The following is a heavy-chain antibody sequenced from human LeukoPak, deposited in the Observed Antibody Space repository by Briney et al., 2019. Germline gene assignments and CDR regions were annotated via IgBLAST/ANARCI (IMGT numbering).Heavy chain of an antibody. CDR2: IRQDGSEK. CDR3: ARDGTAAGLYFDL. D-gene: IGHD6-13*01. CDR1: GFTFTDYW. J-gene: IGHJ4*01. Sequence: GGSLRLSCAVSGFTFTDYWMNWVRQAPGKGPEWVASIRQDGSEKTYVDPVKGRFTISRANTKNSLPLQLYGLRAEDPASYYCARDGTAAGLYFDLWGQGTLVTVSS. V-gene: IGHV3-7*01.